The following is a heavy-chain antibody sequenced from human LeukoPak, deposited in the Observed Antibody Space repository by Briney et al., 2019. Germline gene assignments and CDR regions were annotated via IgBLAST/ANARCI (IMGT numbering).Heavy chain of an antibody. Sequence: QLGGSLRLSCAASGLTSSNSAMSWVRQAPGKGLEWVSGISVGSDVIYYADSVRGRFAISRDNSKNMVYLQMDSLRAEDTAVYYCAKSHITTATGTGRYFDYWGQGTLVTVSS. CDR1: GLTSSNSA. J-gene: IGHJ4*02. V-gene: IGHV3-23*01. CDR2: ISVGSDVI. D-gene: IGHD3-9*01. CDR3: AKSHITTATGTGRYFDY.